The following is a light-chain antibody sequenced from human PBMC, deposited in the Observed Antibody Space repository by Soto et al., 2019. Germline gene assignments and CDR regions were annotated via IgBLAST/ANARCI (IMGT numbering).Light chain of an antibody. Sequence: QSALTQPASVSGSPGQSITISCTGTSSDVGSPYNYVSWFQQHPGKAPKLMIYDISNRPSGISNRFSGSKSGNTASLTISGLQAEDEGDYYCSSYTTTDTHVFGPGTKVTVL. CDR2: DIS. CDR3: SSYTTTDTHV. CDR1: SSDVGSPYNY. V-gene: IGLV2-14*03. J-gene: IGLJ1*01.